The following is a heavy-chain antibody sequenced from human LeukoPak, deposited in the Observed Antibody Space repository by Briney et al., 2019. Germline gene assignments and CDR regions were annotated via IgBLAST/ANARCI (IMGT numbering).Heavy chain of an antibody. CDR3: AKHKTVGAPTSGWFDP. Sequence: GGSLRLSCAASGFTFDDYTMHWVRQAPGKGLEWVSLISWDGGSTYYADSVKGRFTISRDNSKNSLYLQMTSLRTEDPALYYCAKHKTVGAPTSGWFDPWGEGTLVTVSS. CDR1: GFTFDDYT. V-gene: IGHV3-43*01. D-gene: IGHD1-26*01. J-gene: IGHJ5*02. CDR2: ISWDGGST.